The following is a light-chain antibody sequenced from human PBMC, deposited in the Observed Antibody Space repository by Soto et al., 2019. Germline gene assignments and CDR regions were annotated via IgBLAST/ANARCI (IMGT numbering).Light chain of an antibody. CDR3: QQSYSGGFT. Sequence: EIVLTQSPATLSMSPGERATLFCRASQGISTLLAWYQQKPGQAPRLLIYAASTRAAGIPARFSGSGSGTDFTLTISSLQPEDFATYYCQQSYSGGFTFGPGTKVDI. CDR2: AAS. V-gene: IGKV3-15*01. CDR1: QGISTL. J-gene: IGKJ3*01.